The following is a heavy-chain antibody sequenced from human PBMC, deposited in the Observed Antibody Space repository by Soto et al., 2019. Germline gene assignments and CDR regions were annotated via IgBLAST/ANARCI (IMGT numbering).Heavy chain of an antibody. V-gene: IGHV3-30*18. CDR3: AKDRSGSSGPGLDY. D-gene: IGHD1-26*01. CDR1: GFTFSSFG. CDR2: ISYDGSNK. J-gene: IGHJ4*02. Sequence: GGSLRLSCAASGFTFSSFGMHWVRQAPGKGLEWVTVISYDGSNKYYADSVKGRFTISRDNSKNTLSLEMNSLRAEDTAVYYCAKDRSGSSGPGLDYWGQGTLVTVSS.